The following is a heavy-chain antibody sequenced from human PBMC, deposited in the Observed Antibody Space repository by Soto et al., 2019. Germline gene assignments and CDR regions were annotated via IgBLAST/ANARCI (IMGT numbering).Heavy chain of an antibody. D-gene: IGHD2-15*01. CDR3: ARNVFCSSGTCQIGNWFDP. CDR2: INNSGC. CDR1: GGSFSGYY. J-gene: IGHJ5*02. Sequence: SETLSLTCAVSGGSFSGYYWSWIRQPPGKGLEWIGAINNSGCDYNPSLKSRVTMSVDTPKQQFSLKLSSLTAADTAVYYCARNVFCSSGTCQIGNWFDPWGQGTLVTVSS. V-gene: IGHV4-34*01.